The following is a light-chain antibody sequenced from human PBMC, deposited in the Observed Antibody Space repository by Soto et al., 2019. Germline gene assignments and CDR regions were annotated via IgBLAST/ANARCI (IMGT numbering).Light chain of an antibody. CDR1: QSLLHSNANNY. CDR2: LGS. J-gene: IGKJ4*01. V-gene: IGKV2-28*01. CDR3: MQALQTPLT. Sequence: DIVMTQSPLSLPVTPGEPASISCRSSQSLLHSNANNYLHWYLQKPGQSPQLLISLGSRRASGVPDRISGSGSGTDFTLEISRVEAEDVGVYYCMQALQTPLTFGGGTRVEIK.